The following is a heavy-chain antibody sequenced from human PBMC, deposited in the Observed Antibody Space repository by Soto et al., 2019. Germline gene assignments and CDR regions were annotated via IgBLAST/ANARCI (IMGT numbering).Heavy chain of an antibody. J-gene: IGHJ4*02. V-gene: IGHV3-23*01. CDR1: GFTFNTYA. Sequence: EVQLLESGGDLVQPGGSLRLSCTASGFTFNTYAMSWVRQAPGKGLEWISAISGGGGSTYYADSVKGRFSISRDNSKNTLSLQMNTLRAEDTALYFCAKAAKRACVASRIDYWGQGTLVTVSS. CDR3: AKAAKRACVASRIDY. CDR2: ISGGGGST. D-gene: IGHD2-15*01.